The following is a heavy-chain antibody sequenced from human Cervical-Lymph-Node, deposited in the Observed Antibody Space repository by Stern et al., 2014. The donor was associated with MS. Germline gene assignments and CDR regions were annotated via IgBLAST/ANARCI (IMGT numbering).Heavy chain of an antibody. Sequence: EVQLVQSGGEVKKPGESLKISCQGSGYKFANYWIGWVRQMPGKGLEWMGIIYPGGSDARYSLPFRAHVLIHVDKSIGTASLQWNSRRAWATAIYYCASLAAPGADAFDIWGQGTRVTVSS. J-gene: IGHJ3*02. CDR3: ASLAAPGADAFDI. CDR2: IYPGGSDA. CDR1: GYKFANYW. V-gene: IGHV5-51*01. D-gene: IGHD2-15*01.